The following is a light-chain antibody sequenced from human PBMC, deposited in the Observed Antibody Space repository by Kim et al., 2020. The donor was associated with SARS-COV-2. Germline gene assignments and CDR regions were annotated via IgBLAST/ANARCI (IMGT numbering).Light chain of an antibody. CDR2: SVN. J-gene: IGLJ3*02. CDR3: TSYTSGIAWV. V-gene: IGLV2-14*03. Sequence: GQSLRISFTETSSNVGCFNFVSWYQHHPGKAPNLMIYSVNKRPSGVSDRFSGSKSGNTASLTISGLQAEDEADYYCTSYTSGIAWVFGGGTKLTVL. CDR1: SSNVGCFNF.